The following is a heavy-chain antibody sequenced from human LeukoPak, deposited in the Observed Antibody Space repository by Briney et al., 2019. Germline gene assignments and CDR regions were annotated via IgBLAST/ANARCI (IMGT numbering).Heavy chain of an antibody. V-gene: IGHV3-15*01. CDR1: GFTFSNAW. J-gene: IGHJ6*02. Sequence: GGSLRLSCAASGFTFSNAWMSWVRQAPGKGLEWVGRIKSKTDGGTTDYAAPVKGRFTISRDDSKNTLYLQMNSLKTEDTAVYYCTTSIQGYDYYYGMDVWGQGTTVTISS. CDR2: IKSKTDGGTT. CDR3: TTSIQGYDYYYGMDV.